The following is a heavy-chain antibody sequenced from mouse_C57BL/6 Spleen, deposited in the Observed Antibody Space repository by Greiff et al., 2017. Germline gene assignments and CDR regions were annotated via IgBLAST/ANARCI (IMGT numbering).Heavy chain of an antibody. CDR3: ARSGYSNYADYAMDY. Sequence: VQLQQSGPELVKPGASVKISCTASGFSFTDYNMNWVKQSTEKSLEWIGVINPKYGTTSYNQKFKGKATLTVDPSSSTAYMQRNSLTSEDSAVYYGARSGYSNYADYAMDYWGQGTSVTVSS. V-gene: IGHV1-39*01. CDR2: INPKYGTT. CDR1: GFSFTDYN. J-gene: IGHJ4*01. D-gene: IGHD2-5*01.